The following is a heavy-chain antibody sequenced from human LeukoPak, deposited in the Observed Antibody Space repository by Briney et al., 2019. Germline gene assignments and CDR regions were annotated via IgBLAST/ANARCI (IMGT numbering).Heavy chain of an antibody. CDR3: ATGSSISSLTTFAY. CDR2: IAYDGSNK. D-gene: IGHD4/OR15-4a*01. CDR1: GFTFSSYA. V-gene: IGHV3-30*01. J-gene: IGHJ4*02. Sequence: GRSLRLSCAASGFTFSSYAMHWVRQAPGKGLEWVALIAYDGSNKYYADSVKGRFTISRDNSKNTLYLQMNSLRAEDTAVYYCATGSSISSLTTFAYWGQGTLVTVSP.